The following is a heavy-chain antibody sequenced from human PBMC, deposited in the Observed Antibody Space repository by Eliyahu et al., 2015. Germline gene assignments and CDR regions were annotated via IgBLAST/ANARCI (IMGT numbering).Heavy chain of an antibody. J-gene: IGHJ4*02. CDR1: GFTFTGSG. D-gene: IGHD4-11*01. Sequence: QKQLVQSGPEVKKPGTSVKVSCKTSGFTFTGSGVQWVRQASGQGLEWIGWIVVGTGKTNYAQKFQERVIITRDMSTNTAYMELTGLRSEDTAVYYCAADDYTAHADFDYWGQGTLVTVSS. CDR3: AADDYTAHADFDY. V-gene: IGHV1-58*01. CDR2: IVVGTGKT.